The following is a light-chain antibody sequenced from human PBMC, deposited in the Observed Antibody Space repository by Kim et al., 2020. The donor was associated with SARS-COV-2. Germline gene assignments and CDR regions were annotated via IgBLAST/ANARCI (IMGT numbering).Light chain of an antibody. CDR2: DAS. Sequence: SASIRDRVAITCRASQSINNWLAWYQQKPGKAPKFLIYDASSLESGVPSRFSGSGSGTDFTLPITSLQPEDFATYYGQQYNSYWTFGQGTKVDIK. CDR3: QQYNSYWT. CDR1: QSINNW. J-gene: IGKJ1*01. V-gene: IGKV1-5*01.